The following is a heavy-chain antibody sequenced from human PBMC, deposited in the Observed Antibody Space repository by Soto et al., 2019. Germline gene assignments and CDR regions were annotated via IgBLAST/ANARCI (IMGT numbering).Heavy chain of an antibody. CDR2: IYWDDDK. Sequence: QITLKESGPTLVKPTQTLTPTCTFSGFSLSSTRMAVGWIRQPPGKALEWLALIYWDDDKRYSPFLKSRLTXPXDTSKNQVVLTMSNMDPVDTARYYCAHIVVAGLGYYFDYWGQGTLVTVSS. D-gene: IGHD6-19*01. CDR1: GFSLSSTRMA. V-gene: IGHV2-5*02. CDR3: AHIVVAGLGYYFDY. J-gene: IGHJ4*02.